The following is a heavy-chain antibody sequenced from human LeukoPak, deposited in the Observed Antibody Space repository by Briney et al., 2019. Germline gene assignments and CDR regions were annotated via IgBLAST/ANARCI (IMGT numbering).Heavy chain of an antibody. V-gene: IGHV3-23*01. CDR3: AKGGGTIAALVVYFDY. D-gene: IGHD6-6*01. J-gene: IGHJ4*02. CDR1: GFTFSSYA. Sequence: GGSLRLSCAASGFTFSSYAMSWVRQAPGKGLEWVSAISGSGGSTYYADSVKGRFTISRDNSENTLYLQMNSLRAEDTAVYYCAKGGGTIAALVVYFDYWGQGTLVTVSS. CDR2: ISGSGGST.